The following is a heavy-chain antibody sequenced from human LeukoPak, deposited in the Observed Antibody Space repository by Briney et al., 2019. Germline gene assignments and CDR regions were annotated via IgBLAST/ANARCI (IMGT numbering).Heavy chain of an antibody. D-gene: IGHD5-18*01. V-gene: IGHV1-2*06. CDR3: ARGGWDTAMVTNWFDP. Sequence: ASVKVSCKASGYTFTGYYMHWVRQAPGQGLEWMGRINPNSGGTNYAQKFQGRVTMTRDTSISTAYMELSWLRSDDTAVYYCARGGWDTAMVTNWFDPWGQGTLVTVSS. J-gene: IGHJ5*02. CDR1: GYTFTGYY. CDR2: INPNSGGT.